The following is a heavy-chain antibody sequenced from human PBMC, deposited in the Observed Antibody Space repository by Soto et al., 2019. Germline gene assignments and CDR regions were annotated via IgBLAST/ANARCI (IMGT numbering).Heavy chain of an antibody. CDR2: ISGSGGST. CDR3: AKGVDIVVVVAAIGFDY. J-gene: IGHJ4*02. Sequence: EVQLLESGGGLVQPRGSLRLSCAASGFTFSSYAMSWVRQAPGKGLEWVSAISGSGGSTYYADSVKGRFTISRDNSKNTLYLQMNSLRAEDTAVYYCAKGVDIVVVVAAIGFDYWGQGTLVTVSS. D-gene: IGHD2-15*01. V-gene: IGHV3-23*01. CDR1: GFTFSSYA.